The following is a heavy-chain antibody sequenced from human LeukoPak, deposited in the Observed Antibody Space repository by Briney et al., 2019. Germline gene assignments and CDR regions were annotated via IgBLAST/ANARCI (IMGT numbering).Heavy chain of an antibody. CDR2: INPSGGST. CDR1: GYTFTSYY. D-gene: IGHD3-3*01. J-gene: IGHJ1*01. V-gene: IGHV1-46*01. Sequence: ASVKVSCKASGYTFTSYYMHWVRQAPGQGLEWMGIINPSGGSTSYAQKFQGRVTMTRDTSTSTVYMELSSLRSEVTAVYYCARGKYYDFWSGYYGSAEYFQHWGQGTLVTVSS. CDR3: ARGKYYDFWSGYYGSAEYFQH.